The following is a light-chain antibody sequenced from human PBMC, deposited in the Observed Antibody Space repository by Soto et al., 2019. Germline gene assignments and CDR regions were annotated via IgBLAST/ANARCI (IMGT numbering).Light chain of an antibody. CDR1: QGGSSN. V-gene: IGKV3-15*01. J-gene: IGKJ5*01. CDR3: RHFKRVPLT. Sequence: MTQSASSLSVSPGERATLSCRASQGGSSNLAWYQQKPGQAPRRLSYGASTRATGSPARFSGSGSGTEVTLTISSRQSADFATYHCRHFKRVPLTFGQGTRLEIK. CDR2: GAS.